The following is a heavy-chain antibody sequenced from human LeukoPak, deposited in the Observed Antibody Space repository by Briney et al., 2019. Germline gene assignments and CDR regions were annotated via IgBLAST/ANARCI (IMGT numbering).Heavy chain of an antibody. J-gene: IGHJ4*02. CDR3: ARSRVTHDTGGFYPPYS. Sequence: GGSLRLSCAASVFTLNIYTMDWGRQAPGRGLEWVALISYQGSNKYYTYSVKGRFTISRDNSENTLYLQMNCLIAEDTAVYFCARSRVTHDTGGFYPPYSWGQGTLVTVSS. CDR1: VFTLNIYT. V-gene: IGHV3-30-3*01. D-gene: IGHD3-22*01. CDR2: ISYQGSNK.